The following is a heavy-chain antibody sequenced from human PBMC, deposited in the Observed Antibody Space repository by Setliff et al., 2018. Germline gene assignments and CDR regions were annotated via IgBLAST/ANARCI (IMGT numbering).Heavy chain of an antibody. CDR2: ISPSGST. V-gene: IGHV4-61*09. J-gene: IGHJ4*02. CDR3: ARHFRSSKVQFLEYLTDYYFDS. Sequence: SETLSLTCTVSDVSISSSSFYWTWIRQPAGKGLEWIGHISPSGSTTYNPSVKSRVTISLDTSNNQFSLNLRSVTAADTAIYYCARHFRSSKVQFLEYLTDYYFDSWGQGTLVTVSS. D-gene: IGHD3-3*01. CDR1: DVSISSSSFY.